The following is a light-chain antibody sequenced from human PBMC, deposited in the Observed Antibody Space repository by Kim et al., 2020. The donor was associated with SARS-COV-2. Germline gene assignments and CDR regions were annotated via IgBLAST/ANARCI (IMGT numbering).Light chain of an antibody. CDR2: EDN. CDR1: SGNRDDNY. CDR3: QSYDSTNVV. V-gene: IGLV6-57*03. J-gene: IGLJ2*01. Sequence: GKTVTNAGTRRSGNRDDNYGQGDEKRTGSAKTTVIYEDNQRPGGVPDRFSGAIDSSSKFATLTISGLKTEDEADYYCQSYDSTNVVFGGGTQLTVL.